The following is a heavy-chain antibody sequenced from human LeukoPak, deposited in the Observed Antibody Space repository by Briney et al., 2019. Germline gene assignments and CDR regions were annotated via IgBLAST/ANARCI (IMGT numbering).Heavy chain of an antibody. Sequence: ASVKVSCKASGGTFSSYAISWVRQAPGQGLEWMGGIIPIFGTANYAQKFQGRVTITADESTSTAYMELSSLRSEDTAVYYCAKQSSSGGVLWGQGTTVTVSS. D-gene: IGHD3-16*01. CDR1: GGTFSSYA. V-gene: IGHV1-69*13. CDR3: AKQSSSGGVL. J-gene: IGHJ6*02. CDR2: IIPIFGTA.